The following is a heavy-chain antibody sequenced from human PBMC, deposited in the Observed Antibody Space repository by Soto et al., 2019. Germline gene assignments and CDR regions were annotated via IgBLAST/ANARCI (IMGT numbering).Heavy chain of an antibody. V-gene: IGHV3-30*03. J-gene: IGHJ4*02. CDR2: VSHDGRNT. Sequence: VQLVESGGGVVQPGRSLRLSCAASGFTFSDYAMHWVRQAPGKGLEWVAVVSHDGRNTHYADSVKGRFTVSRDSSKNTVSLEMNRLRAGDTAVYFCCKGGRQWLVTSGFNYWGQGALVTVSS. CDR3: CKGGRQWLVTSGFNY. D-gene: IGHD6-19*01. CDR1: GFTFSDYA.